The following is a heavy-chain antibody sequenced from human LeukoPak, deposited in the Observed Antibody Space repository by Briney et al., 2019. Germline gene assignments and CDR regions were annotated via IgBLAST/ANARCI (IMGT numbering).Heavy chain of an antibody. CDR3: ARMKVGAANDY. Sequence: GGSLRLSCAASGFTFSSYAMSWVRQAPGKGLEWVSAISGSGGSTYYADSVKGRFTISRDNAKNSLYLQMNSLRAEDTAVYYCARMKVGAANDYWGQGTLVTVSS. CDR2: ISGSGGST. D-gene: IGHD3-10*01. CDR1: GFTFSSYA. V-gene: IGHV3-23*01. J-gene: IGHJ4*02.